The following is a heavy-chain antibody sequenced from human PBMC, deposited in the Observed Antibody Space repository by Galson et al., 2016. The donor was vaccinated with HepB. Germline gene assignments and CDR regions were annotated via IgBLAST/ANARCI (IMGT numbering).Heavy chain of an antibody. J-gene: IGHJ4*02. Sequence: SLRLSCVASGFSFSNSGLSWVRQAPGRGLEWVSGTTRSGDATHYADFVKGRFTISRDNSKNTLYLYMNNLTAGDTAIYYCGKHGGFDYWGQGALVTVSS. D-gene: IGHD3-16*01. CDR3: GKHGGFDY. CDR1: GFSFSNSG. CDR2: TTRSGDAT. V-gene: IGHV3-23*01.